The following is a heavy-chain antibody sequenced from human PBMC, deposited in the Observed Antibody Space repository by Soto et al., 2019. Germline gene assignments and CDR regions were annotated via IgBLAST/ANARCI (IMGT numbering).Heavy chain of an antibody. Sequence: SETLSLTCAVYGGSFSGYYWSWIRQPPGKGLEWIGEINHSGSTNYNPSLKSRVTISVDTSKNQFSLKLSSVTAADTAVYYCASSLRGRYYGSGSYYPDYWGKGTLVTVSS. CDR3: ASSLRGRYYGSGSYYPDY. CDR2: INHSGST. CDR1: GGSFSGYY. J-gene: IGHJ4*02. D-gene: IGHD3-10*01. V-gene: IGHV4-34*01.